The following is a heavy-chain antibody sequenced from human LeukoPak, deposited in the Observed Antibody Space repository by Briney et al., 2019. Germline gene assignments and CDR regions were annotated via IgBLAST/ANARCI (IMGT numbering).Heavy chain of an antibody. D-gene: IGHD1-26*01. Sequence: SETLSLTCTVSGGSISSSSYYWGWIRQPPGKGLEWIGSIYYSGSTYYNPSLKSRVTISVDTSKNQFSLKLSSVTAADTAVYYCARGILDSVGATKSFYYDYWGQGTLVTVSS. V-gene: IGHV4-39*07. CDR2: IYYSGST. CDR3: ARGILDSVGATKSFYYDY. CDR1: GGSISSSSYY. J-gene: IGHJ4*02.